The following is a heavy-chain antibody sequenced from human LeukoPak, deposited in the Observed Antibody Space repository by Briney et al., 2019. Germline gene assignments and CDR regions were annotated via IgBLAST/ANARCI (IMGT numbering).Heavy chain of an antibody. CDR2: ISGSSSNR. V-gene: IGHV3-23*01. Sequence: GGSLRLSCAASGFTFSNYAMNWVRQAPGKGLEWVSVISGSSSNRYYADSVKGRFTISRDNTKNTLYLQMNSLRAEDTAVYYCAKGGGYEAQYYYYYLDVWGKGTTVTISS. J-gene: IGHJ6*03. D-gene: IGHD5-12*01. CDR1: GFTFSNYA. CDR3: AKGGGYEAQYYYYYLDV.